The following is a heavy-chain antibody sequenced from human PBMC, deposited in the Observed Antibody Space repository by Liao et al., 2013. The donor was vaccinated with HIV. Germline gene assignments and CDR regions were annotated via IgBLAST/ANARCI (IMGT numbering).Heavy chain of an antibody. CDR1: GESISSYF. V-gene: IGHV4-4*07. D-gene: IGHD5-24*01. CDR2: IYTTGTT. J-gene: IGHJ5*01. Sequence: QLQLQESGPGLVKPSETLTLTCSVSGESISSYFWNWIRQRSGKGLEWIGRIYTTGTTDSNPSLKSRVTMSLDMSKNQISLKMTSLTAADTAVYFCARDPRDRRWFDSWGQGTLVTVSS. CDR3: ARDPRDRRWFDS.